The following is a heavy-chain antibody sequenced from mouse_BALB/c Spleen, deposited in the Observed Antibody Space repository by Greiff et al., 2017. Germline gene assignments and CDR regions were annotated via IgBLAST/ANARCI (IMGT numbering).Heavy chain of an antibody. J-gene: IGHJ2*01. CDR1: GFNIKDYY. CDR3: NAHYGSSYDYFDY. CDR2: IDPENGDT. V-gene: IGHV14-4*02. Sequence: VQLQQSGAELVRSGASVKLSCTASGFNIKDYYMHWVKQRPEQGLEWIGWIDPENGDTEYAPKFQGKATMTADTSSNTAYLQLSSLTSEDTAVYYCNAHYGSSYDYFDYWGQGTTLTVSS. D-gene: IGHD1-1*01.